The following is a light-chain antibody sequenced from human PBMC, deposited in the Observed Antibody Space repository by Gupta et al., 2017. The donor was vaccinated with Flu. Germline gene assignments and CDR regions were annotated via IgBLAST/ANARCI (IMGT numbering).Light chain of an antibody. Sequence: DIQMTQSPSSLSASVGDRVSISCRASQSIDTYLNWYRQSSGKAPELLVFAASSLQSGVPSRFSGTGSGTDFTLTINSLQPEDFATYYCQQSYSIHRTFGQGTKVEI. J-gene: IGKJ1*01. V-gene: IGKV1-39*01. CDR1: QSIDTY. CDR2: AAS. CDR3: QQSYSIHRT.